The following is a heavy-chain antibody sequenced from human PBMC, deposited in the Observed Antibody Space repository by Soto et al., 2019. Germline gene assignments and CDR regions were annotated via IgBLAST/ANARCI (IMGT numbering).Heavy chain of an antibody. D-gene: IGHD2-15*01. Sequence: PSETLSLTCTVSGGSISSSSYYLGWIRQPPGKGLEWIGSIYYSGSTYYNPSLKSRVTISVDTSKNQFSLKLSSVTAADTAVYYCARHRGGSYGMDVWGQGTTVTVSS. J-gene: IGHJ6*02. CDR1: GGSISSSSYY. CDR3: ARHRGGSYGMDV. V-gene: IGHV4-39*01. CDR2: IYYSGST.